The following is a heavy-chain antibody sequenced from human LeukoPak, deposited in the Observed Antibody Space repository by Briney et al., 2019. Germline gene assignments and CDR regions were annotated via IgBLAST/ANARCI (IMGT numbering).Heavy chain of an antibody. J-gene: IGHJ4*02. V-gene: IGHV3-23*01. Sequence: PRGSLRLSCATSGFTFSSFTMNWVRQAPGKGLEWVSTISDGSRDTHYAGSVKGRFTISRDDSQNIVYLQMDSLRAEDTALYYCTTRLRNHFDYWGQGAQVTVSS. D-gene: IGHD5-12*01. CDR3: TTRLRNHFDY. CDR1: GFTFSSFT. CDR2: ISDGSRDT.